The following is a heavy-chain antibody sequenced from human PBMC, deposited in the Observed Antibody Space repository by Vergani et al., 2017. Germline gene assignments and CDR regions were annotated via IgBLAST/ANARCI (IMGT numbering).Heavy chain of an antibody. J-gene: IGHJ4*02. D-gene: IGHD3-9*01. V-gene: IGHV4-34*01. CDR1: GGSFSGYY. Sequence: QVQLQQWGAGLLKPSETLSLTCAVYGGSFSGYYWSWIRQPPGKGLEWIGYIYYSGSTYYNPSLKSRVTISVDTSKNQFSLKLSSVTAADTAMYYCARAPDILTGYYAFDYWSQGTLVTVSS. CDR3: ARAPDILTGYYAFDY. CDR2: IYYSGST.